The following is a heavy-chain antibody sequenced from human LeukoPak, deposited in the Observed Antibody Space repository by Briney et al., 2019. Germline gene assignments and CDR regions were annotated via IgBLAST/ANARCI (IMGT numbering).Heavy chain of an antibody. CDR1: GFTFDDYA. V-gene: IGHV3-9*03. Sequence: PGRPLRLSCAASGFTFDDYAMHWVRQAPGKGLEWVSGISWNSGSIGYADSVKGRFTISRDNAKNSLYLQMNSLRAEDMALYYCAKDIRRFLEWSTPRYDYWGQGTLVTVSS. D-gene: IGHD3-3*01. CDR2: ISWNSGSI. CDR3: AKDIRRFLEWSTPRYDY. J-gene: IGHJ4*02.